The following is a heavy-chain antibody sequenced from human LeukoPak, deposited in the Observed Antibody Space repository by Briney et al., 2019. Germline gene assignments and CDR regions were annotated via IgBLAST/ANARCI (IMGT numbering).Heavy chain of an antibody. CDR3: ARVSPYYYDSSGAPFDY. J-gene: IGHJ4*02. V-gene: IGHV3-66*01. Sequence: PGGSLRLSCAASGFTVSSNYMAWVRQAPGKGLEWVSVIYSGGSTYYADSVKGRFTISRDNSKNTLYLQMNSLRAEDTAVYYCARVSPYYYDSSGAPFDYWGQGTLVTVFS. CDR2: IYSGGST. D-gene: IGHD3-22*01. CDR1: GFTVSSNY.